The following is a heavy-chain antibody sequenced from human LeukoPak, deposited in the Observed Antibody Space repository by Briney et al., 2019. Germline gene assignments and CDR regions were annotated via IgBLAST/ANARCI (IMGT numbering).Heavy chain of an antibody. CDR3: ARDIVHCGGDCYPGRGFDY. V-gene: IGHV3-21*01. J-gene: IGHJ4*02. Sequence: GGSLRLSCAASGFTFSSYSMNWVRQAPGKGLEWVSYISSGSTYMYYADSLKGRFTISRDNAKSSLYLQMSSLRAEDTAMYYCARDIVHCGGDCYPGRGFDYWGQGTLVTVSS. CDR2: ISSGSTYM. D-gene: IGHD2-21*02. CDR1: GFTFSSYS.